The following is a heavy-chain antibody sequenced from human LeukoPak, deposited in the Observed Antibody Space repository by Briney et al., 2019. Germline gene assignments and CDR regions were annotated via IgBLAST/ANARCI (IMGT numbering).Heavy chain of an antibody. Sequence: SEPLSLTCTVSGGSISSYYYNWIRQPPGKGLEWLGYIYFGGTTNYNPSLKSRVTISVDKSKNQFSLKMNSVTTADTAVYYCARAGGSSRYGGYFDPWGQGTLVTVSS. CDR3: ARAGGSSRYGGYFDP. CDR2: IYFGGTT. CDR1: GGSISSYY. V-gene: IGHV4-59*01. J-gene: IGHJ5*02. D-gene: IGHD6-13*01.